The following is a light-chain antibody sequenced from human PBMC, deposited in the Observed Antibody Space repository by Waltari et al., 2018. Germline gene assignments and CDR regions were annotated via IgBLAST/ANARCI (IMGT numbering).Light chain of an antibody. J-gene: IGLJ2*01. CDR1: SSNIGNNY. Sequence: QSVLTQPPSVSATPGQKVTISCSVSSSNIGNNYFSWYQHLPGTAPKLLIYDNSKRPSGTPDRFSGSKSGTSATLGITGLQTGDEADYYCATWDSSLSAGVVFGGGTKLTVL. CDR2: DNS. CDR3: ATWDSSLSAGVV. V-gene: IGLV1-51*01.